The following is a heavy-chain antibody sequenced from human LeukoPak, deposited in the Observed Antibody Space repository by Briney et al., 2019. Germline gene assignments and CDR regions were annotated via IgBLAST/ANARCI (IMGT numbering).Heavy chain of an antibody. Sequence: ASVKVSCKASGYTFTGYYMHWVRQAPGQGLEWMGWINPNSGGTNYAQKFQGRVTMTRDTSISTAYMELSRLRSDDTAVYYCAKTMVRGVKGQGAFDIWAKGQWSPSLQ. CDR1: GYTFTGYY. J-gene: IGHJ3*02. V-gene: IGHV1-2*02. CDR2: INPNSGGT. D-gene: IGHD3-10*01. CDR3: AKTMVRGVKGQGAFDI.